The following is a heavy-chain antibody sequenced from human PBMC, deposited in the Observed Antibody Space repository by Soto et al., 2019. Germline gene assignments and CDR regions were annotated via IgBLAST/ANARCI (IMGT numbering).Heavy chain of an antibody. CDR1: GVSISSYY. V-gene: IGHV4-59*08. CDR3: ARGSMVRGVIRSGNWFDP. Sequence: SETLSLTCAVSGVSISSYYLSWIRQPPGKGLEWIGYIYYSGSTNYNPSLKSRFTISVDNSKNTLSLQLNTVTAADTAVYYCARGSMVRGVIRSGNWFDPWGQGTLVTVSS. J-gene: IGHJ5*02. CDR2: IYYSGST. D-gene: IGHD3-10*01.